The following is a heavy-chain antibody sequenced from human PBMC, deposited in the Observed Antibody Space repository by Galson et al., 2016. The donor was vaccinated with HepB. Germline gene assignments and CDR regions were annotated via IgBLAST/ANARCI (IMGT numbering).Heavy chain of an antibody. CDR2: INGAGSST. J-gene: IGHJ6*02. V-gene: IGHV3-74*01. D-gene: IGHD3-22*01. CDR1: GFAFSNYW. CDR3: PILSVDVVLVMNGVDV. Sequence: SLRLSCAASGFAFSNYWMHWVRQVPGKGLVWVSRINGAGSSTTYADSVKGRFTISRDNAKNTLYLQMNSLRVEDAAVYYFPILSVDVVLVMNGVDVWCQGTTVTVSS.